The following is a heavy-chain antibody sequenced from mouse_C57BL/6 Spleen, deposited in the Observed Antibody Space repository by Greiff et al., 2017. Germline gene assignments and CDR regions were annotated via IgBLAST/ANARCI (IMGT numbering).Heavy chain of an antibody. Sequence: QVQLKQSGPGLVQPSQSLSITCTVSGFSLTSYGVHWVRQSPGKGLEWLGVIWSGGSTDYNAAFISRLSISKDNSKCQVFFKMNSLQADDTAIYYCARAPYDFYAMDYWGQGTSVTVSS. D-gene: IGHD6-5*01. CDR1: GFSLTSYG. J-gene: IGHJ4*01. CDR3: ARAPYDFYAMDY. V-gene: IGHV2-2*01. CDR2: IWSGGST.